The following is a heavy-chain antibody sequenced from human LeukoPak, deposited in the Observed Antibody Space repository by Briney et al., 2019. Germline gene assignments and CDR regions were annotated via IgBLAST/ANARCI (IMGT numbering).Heavy chain of an antibody. J-gene: IGHJ3*02. V-gene: IGHV4-39*02. CDR1: GGSISSDRYY. CDR2: IYYSGST. Sequence: PSETLSLTCTVSGGSISSDRYYWAWIRQPPGKGLEWIGTIYYSGSTYYNPSLKSRVTISVDTSKNHFSLRLSSVTAADTAVYYCARRVAARPFNAFDIWGQGTLVTVSS. CDR3: ARRVAARPFNAFDI. D-gene: IGHD6-6*01.